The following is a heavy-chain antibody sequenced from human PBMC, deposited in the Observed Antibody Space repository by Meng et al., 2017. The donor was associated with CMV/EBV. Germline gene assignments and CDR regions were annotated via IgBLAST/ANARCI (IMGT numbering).Heavy chain of an antibody. CDR2: IFSNDDT. D-gene: IGHD3-22*01. J-gene: IGHJ3*02. CDR1: GFSLSNGRLG. V-gene: IGHV2-26*01. CDR3: AHSWTYYYDSSGRDAFDI. Sequence: SGPTLVKPSETLTLTCTVSGFSLSNGRLGVSWIRQPPGKALEWLAHIFSNDDTSYSTSLKDRLTISKGTSKSQVVLTMTNMDPVDTATYYCAHSWTYYYDSSGRDAFDIWGQGTMVTVSS.